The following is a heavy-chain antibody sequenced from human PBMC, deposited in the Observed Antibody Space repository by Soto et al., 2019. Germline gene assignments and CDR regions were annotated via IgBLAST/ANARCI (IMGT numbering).Heavy chain of an antibody. D-gene: IGHD6-19*01. CDR2: NNYRADT. V-gene: IGHV4-31*03. J-gene: IGHJ4*02. CDR1: GGSIDNNGYS. Sequence: SETLSLTSTVSGGSIDNNGYSWTLILQRQGGGLEWLGSNNYRADTYYTPSLRSGITISLDTSQNQFSLWLTSVTAADTAIYYCETGGSGWKALNYFDSWGQGILVTVSS. CDR3: ETGGSGWKALNYFDS.